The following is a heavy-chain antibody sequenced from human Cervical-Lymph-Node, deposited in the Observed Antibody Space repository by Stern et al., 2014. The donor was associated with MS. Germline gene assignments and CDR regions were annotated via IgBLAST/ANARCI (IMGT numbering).Heavy chain of an antibody. Sequence: QVQLGQSGTEVRKSGASVRVSCKASGYTFSIYYMHWVRQAPGQGLEWLGIINPGTGSTTYAQRFQDRVTMTNDTSTSTVYLEMSSLISEDTAVYYCARQNMIRGVTELDFWGQGTLVTVSS. D-gene: IGHD3-10*01. CDR3: ARQNMIRGVTELDF. CDR1: GYTFSIYY. CDR2: INPGTGST. J-gene: IGHJ4*02. V-gene: IGHV1-46*01.